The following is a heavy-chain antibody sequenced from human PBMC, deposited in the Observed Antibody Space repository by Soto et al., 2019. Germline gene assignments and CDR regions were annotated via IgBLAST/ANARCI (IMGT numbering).Heavy chain of an antibody. J-gene: IGHJ4*02. CDR2: IFDSGTT. CDR1: GGSITSDYSC. D-gene: IGHD7-27*01. CDR3: ARGPSGDKVHY. Sequence: QVPLQESGPGLVKPSQTLSLTCTVSGGSITSDYSCWSWIRQPPGEGLEWIGHIFDSGTTYTNPSLRSQVAISLDTSKNHFSLTLSSVTAADTAVYYCARGPSGDKVHYWGQGALVTVSS. V-gene: IGHV4-30-4*01.